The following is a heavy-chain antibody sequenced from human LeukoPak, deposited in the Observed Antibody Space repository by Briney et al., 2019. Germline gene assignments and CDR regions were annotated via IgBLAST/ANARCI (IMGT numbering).Heavy chain of an antibody. D-gene: IGHD1-26*01. CDR2: IYYSGST. J-gene: IGHJ3*02. CDR3: ARVCLGPGAESHDAFDI. Sequence: PSETLSLTCTVSGGSISSGDYYWSWIRQPPGKGLEWIGYIYYSGSTYYNPSLKSRVTISADTSKNQFSLKLSSVTAADTAVYYSARVCLGPGAESHDAFDIWGQGTMVTVSS. V-gene: IGHV4-30-4*08. CDR1: GGSISSGDYY.